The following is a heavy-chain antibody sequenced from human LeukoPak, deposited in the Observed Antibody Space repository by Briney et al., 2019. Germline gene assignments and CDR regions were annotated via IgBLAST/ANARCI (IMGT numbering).Heavy chain of an antibody. CDR1: GYTFTSYY. J-gene: IGHJ4*02. CDR3: ARAEYGDYVLY. D-gene: IGHD4-17*01. Sequence: ASVKVSCKASGYTFTSYYMHWVRQAPGQGLEWMGIINPSGGSTSYARKFQGRVTMTRDMSTSTVYMELSSLRSEDTAVYYCARAEYGDYVLYWGQGTLVTVSS. CDR2: INPSGGST. V-gene: IGHV1-46*01.